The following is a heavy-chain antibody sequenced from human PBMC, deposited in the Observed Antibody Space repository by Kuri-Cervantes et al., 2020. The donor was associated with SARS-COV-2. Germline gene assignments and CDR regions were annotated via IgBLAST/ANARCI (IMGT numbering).Heavy chain of an antibody. Sequence: GESLKISCAASGFTFSSYWMSWVHQAPGKGLEWVANIKQDGSEKYYVDSVKGRFTISRDNAKNSLYLQMNSLRAEDTAVYYCAIITSNLYYYYGMDVWGQGTSVTVSS. CDR1: GFTFSSYW. J-gene: IGHJ6*02. D-gene: IGHD2-2*01. V-gene: IGHV3-7*01. CDR2: IKQDGSEK. CDR3: AIITSNLYYYYGMDV.